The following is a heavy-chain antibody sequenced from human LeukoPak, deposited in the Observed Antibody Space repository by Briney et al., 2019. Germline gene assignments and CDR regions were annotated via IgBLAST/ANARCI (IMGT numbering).Heavy chain of an antibody. CDR3: AVHLPGDYLDP. Sequence: ASVKVSCKASGYTFTIYDINGVRQAAGQGLEWMGWMNPDSGNTDFAQKFQGRVTMTRNTSISTAYMELSGLTSEDTAVYYCAVHLPGDYLDPWGQGTLVTVSS. D-gene: IGHD4-17*01. V-gene: IGHV1-8*01. CDR1: GYTFTIYD. CDR2: MNPDSGNT. J-gene: IGHJ5*02.